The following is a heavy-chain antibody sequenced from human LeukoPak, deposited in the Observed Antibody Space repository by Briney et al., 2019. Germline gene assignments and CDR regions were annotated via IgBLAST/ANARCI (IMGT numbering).Heavy chain of an antibody. J-gene: IGHJ5*02. CDR3: ARVENWGGFDP. CDR2: IIPIFGTA. Sequence: GASVKVSCKASGGTFSSYAISWVRQAPGQGLEWMGGIIPIFGTANYAQKFQGRVTITADKSTSTAYMELRSLRSDDTAVYYCARVENWGGFDPWGQGTLVTVSS. CDR1: GGTFSSYA. V-gene: IGHV1-69*06. D-gene: IGHD3-16*01.